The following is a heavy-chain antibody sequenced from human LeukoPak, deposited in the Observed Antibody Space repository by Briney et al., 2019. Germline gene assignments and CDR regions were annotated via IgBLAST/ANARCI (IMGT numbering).Heavy chain of an antibody. V-gene: IGHV4-59*10. CDR2: IYISGSGST. D-gene: IGHD3-10*01. J-gene: IGHJ5*02. Sequence: SETLSLTCAVYGGSFSGYYWSWIRQPAGKGLEWIGRIYISGSGSTNYNPSLKSRVTMSVDTSKNQFSRKLSSVTAADTAVYYCARGHYYYGSGSYSPWWFDPWGQGALVTVSS. CDR3: ARGHYYYGSGSYSPWWFDP. CDR1: GGSFSGYY.